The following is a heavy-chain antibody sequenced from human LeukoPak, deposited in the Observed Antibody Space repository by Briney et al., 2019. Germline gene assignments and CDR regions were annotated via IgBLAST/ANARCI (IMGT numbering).Heavy chain of an antibody. CDR3: ARLLGGVIPFDY. CDR1: GYSFTSYL. D-gene: IGHD3-10*01. CDR2: IDPSDSHI. J-gene: IGHJ4*02. V-gene: IGHV5-10-1*01. Sequence: GESLSISCKGSGYSFTSYLISWVRQMPGKGLEWMGRIDPSDSHINYSPSFEGHVTISADKSISTAYLQWSSLKAADTGMYYCARLLGGVIPFDYGGQGTLVSVSS.